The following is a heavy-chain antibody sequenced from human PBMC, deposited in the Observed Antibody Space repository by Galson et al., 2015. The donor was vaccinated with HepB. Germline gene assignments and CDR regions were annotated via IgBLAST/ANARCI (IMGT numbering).Heavy chain of an antibody. Sequence: SVKVSCKVSGYTLTELSMHWVRQAPGKGLEWMGGFDPEDGETIYAQKFQGRVTMTEDTSTDTAYMELSSLRSEDTAVYYCATANRQWELGQRDYWGQGTLVTVSS. CDR2: FDPEDGET. D-gene: IGHD1-26*01. V-gene: IGHV1-24*01. J-gene: IGHJ4*02. CDR1: GYTLTELS. CDR3: ATANRQWELGQRDY.